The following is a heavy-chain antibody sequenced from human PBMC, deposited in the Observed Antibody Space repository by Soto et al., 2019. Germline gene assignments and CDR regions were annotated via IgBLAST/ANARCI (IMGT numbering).Heavy chain of an antibody. CDR3: ARDLGLSSSNYFDF. Sequence: QVQLVESGGDLVKPGGSLRLSCAASGFTFTDYYMSWLRKDPGQGLQWLSYISGSTDYLNYADSVKGRFTISRDNAKNLLYLQMTSLRADDTAVYYCARDLGLSSSNYFDFWGQGTLVTVSS. D-gene: IGHD3-10*01. V-gene: IGHV3-11*05. CDR1: GFTFTDYY. J-gene: IGHJ4*02. CDR2: ISGSTDYL.